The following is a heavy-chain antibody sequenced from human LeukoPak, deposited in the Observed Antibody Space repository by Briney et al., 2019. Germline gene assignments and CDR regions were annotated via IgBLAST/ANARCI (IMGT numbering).Heavy chain of an antibody. D-gene: IGHD3-3*01. J-gene: IGHJ4*02. Sequence: SETLSLTCTVSGGSISSGDYYWSWIRQPPGKGLEWIGYIYYSGSTYYNPSLKSRVTISVDTSKNQFSLKLSSVTAADTAVYYCARVLEWPATHFDYWGQGTLVTVSS. CDR1: GGSISSGDYY. V-gene: IGHV4-30-4*08. CDR3: ARVLEWPATHFDY. CDR2: IYYSGST.